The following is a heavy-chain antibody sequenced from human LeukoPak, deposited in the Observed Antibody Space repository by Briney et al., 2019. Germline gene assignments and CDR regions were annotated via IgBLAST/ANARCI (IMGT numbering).Heavy chain of an antibody. V-gene: IGHV4-34*01. CDR2: INHSGST. D-gene: IGHD4-17*01. J-gene: IGHJ4*02. CDR1: GGSFSGYY. CDR3: ARVSPNTVTTLQYFNY. Sequence: SETLSLTCAVYGGSFSGYYWSWIRQPPGKGLEWIGEINHSGSTNYNPSLKSRVTISVDTSKNQFSLKLSSVTAADTAVYYCARVSPNTVTTLQYFNYWGQGTLVTVSS.